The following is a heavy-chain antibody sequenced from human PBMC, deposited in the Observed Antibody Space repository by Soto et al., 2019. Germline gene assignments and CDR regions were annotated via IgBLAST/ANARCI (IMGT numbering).Heavy chain of an antibody. CDR2: IKSKTDGGTT. Sequence: PGGSLRLSCAASGFTFSNAWMNWVRQAPGKGLEWVGRIKSKTDGGTTDYAAPVKGRFTISRDDSKNTLYLQMNSLKTEDTAVYYCTTDVGTATSTYYYYHYGMDVWGQGTTVTVSS. D-gene: IGHD6-25*01. J-gene: IGHJ6*01. CDR1: GFTFSNAW. V-gene: IGHV3-15*07. CDR3: TTDVGTATSTYYYYHYGMDV.